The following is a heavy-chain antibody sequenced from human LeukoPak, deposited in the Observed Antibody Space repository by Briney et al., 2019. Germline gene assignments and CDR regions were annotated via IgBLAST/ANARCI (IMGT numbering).Heavy chain of an antibody. CDR1: GFPFSSYA. Sequence: GGSLRLSCAASGFPFSSYAMSWVRQSPGKGLEWVSAITGGKGNTYYASYADSVRGRFTISRDSTKNTLYLQMNSLRAEDTAVYYCAKFYDNLTGYFDYWGQGTLVTVSS. CDR2: ITGGKGNT. V-gene: IGHV3-23*01. D-gene: IGHD3-9*01. CDR3: AKFYDNLTGYFDY. J-gene: IGHJ4*02.